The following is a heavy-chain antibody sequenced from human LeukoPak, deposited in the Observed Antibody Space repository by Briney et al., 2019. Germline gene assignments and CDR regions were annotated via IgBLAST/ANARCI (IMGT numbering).Heavy chain of an antibody. CDR2: ITGSGGWA. J-gene: IGHJ3*01. Sequence: GSLRLSCAASGLTFSSYAMMWLRQAPGKGLEWVSAITGSGGWALYADSVKGRFTISRDNSKNTLYLQMSSLRAEDTAVYYCAKDPNGDYIGAFDFWGQGTMVTVSS. CDR1: GLTFSSYA. V-gene: IGHV3-23*01. D-gene: IGHD4-17*01. CDR3: AKDPNGDYIGAFDF.